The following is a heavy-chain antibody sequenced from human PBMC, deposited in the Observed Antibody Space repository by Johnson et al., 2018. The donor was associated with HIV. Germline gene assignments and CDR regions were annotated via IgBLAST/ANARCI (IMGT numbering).Heavy chain of an antibody. Sequence: VQLVESGGGLVQPGGSLRLSCAASGFTFSSYAMSWVRQAPGKGLEWVSAISGSGGSTYYADSVKGRFTISRDNSKNTLYLQMNSVRAEDTAVYYCAKDRTSGSYSDDAFDIWGQGTMVTVSS. CDR2: ISGSGGST. V-gene: IGHV3-23*04. CDR3: AKDRTSGSYSDDAFDI. J-gene: IGHJ3*02. D-gene: IGHD1-26*01. CDR1: GFTFSSYA.